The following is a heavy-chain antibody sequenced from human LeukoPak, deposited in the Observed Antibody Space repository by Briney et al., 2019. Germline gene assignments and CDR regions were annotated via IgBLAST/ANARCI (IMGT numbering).Heavy chain of an antibody. CDR2: IYYSGST. CDR3: ARVRDSSGWYGGDY. CDR1: GGSVSSGSYY. Sequence: PSETLSLTCTVSGGSVSSGSYYWSWIRQPPGKGLEWIGYIYYSGSTNYNPSLKSRVTISVDTSKNQFSLKLSSVTAADTAVYYCARVRDSSGWYGGDYWGRGTLVTVSS. V-gene: IGHV4-61*01. J-gene: IGHJ4*02. D-gene: IGHD6-19*01.